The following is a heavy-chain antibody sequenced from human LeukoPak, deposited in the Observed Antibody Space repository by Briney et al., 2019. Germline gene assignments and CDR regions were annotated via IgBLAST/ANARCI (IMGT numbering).Heavy chain of an antibody. V-gene: IGHV4-31*03. CDR3: ARGRGYSLKFDY. D-gene: IGHD5-18*01. Sequence: PSETLSLTCTVSGGSISSGGYYWSWIRQHPGKGLEWIGYIYYSGSTYYNPSLKSRVTISVDTSKNQFSLKLSSVTAADTAVYYCARGRGYSLKFDYWGQGTLVTVSS. CDR2: IYYSGST. J-gene: IGHJ4*02. CDR1: GGSISSGGYY.